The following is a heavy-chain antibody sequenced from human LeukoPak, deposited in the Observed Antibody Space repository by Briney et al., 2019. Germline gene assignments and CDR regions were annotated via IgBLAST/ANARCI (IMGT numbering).Heavy chain of an antibody. Sequence: PGGSLRLSCAASGFTFSSYSMNWVRQAPGKGLEGVSSISSSSSYIYYADSVKGRFTISRDNAKHSLYLQMNSLRAEDTAVYYCARVLIGSELLFYYYYMDVWGKGTTVTVSS. D-gene: IGHD1-26*01. CDR1: GFTFSSYS. J-gene: IGHJ6*03. CDR2: ISSSSSYI. CDR3: ARVLIGSELLFYYYYMDV. V-gene: IGHV3-21*01.